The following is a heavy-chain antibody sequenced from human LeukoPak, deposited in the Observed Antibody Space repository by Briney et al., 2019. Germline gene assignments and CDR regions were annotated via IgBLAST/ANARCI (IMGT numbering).Heavy chain of an antibody. D-gene: IGHD1-26*01. Sequence: GGSLRLSCAASGFTFINAWMSWVRQAPGKGLEWVGRIKSKTDDGTADYAAPVKGRFTISRDDSKNTLYLQMNSLRAEDTAVYYCAKTSEAPHSDYWGQGTLVTVSS. V-gene: IGHV3-15*01. CDR2: IKSKTDDGTA. J-gene: IGHJ4*02. CDR1: GFTFINAW. CDR3: AKTSEAPHSDY.